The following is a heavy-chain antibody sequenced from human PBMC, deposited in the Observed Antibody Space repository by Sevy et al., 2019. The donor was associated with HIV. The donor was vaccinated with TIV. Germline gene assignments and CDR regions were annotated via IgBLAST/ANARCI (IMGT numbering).Heavy chain of an antibody. CDR3: AKGDIVVVVAALFDY. CDR1: GFTFSNYA. Sequence: GGSLRLSCAASGFTFSNYAMSWVRQAPGKGLEWVSDISGSGGSTYYTDSVKGRFTISRDNSKNTLHLQMNSLRAEDTAVYYCAKGDIVVVVAALFDYWGQGTLVTVSS. D-gene: IGHD2-15*01. V-gene: IGHV3-23*01. J-gene: IGHJ4*02. CDR2: ISGSGGST.